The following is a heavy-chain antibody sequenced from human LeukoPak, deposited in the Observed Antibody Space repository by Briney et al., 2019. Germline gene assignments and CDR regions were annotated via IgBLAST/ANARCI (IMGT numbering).Heavy chain of an antibody. D-gene: IGHD5-24*01. Sequence: GGSLRLSCAASGFTFSSYSMNWVRQAPGKGLEWVSSISSSSSYIYYADSVKGRFTISRDNAKNSLYLQMNSLRAEDTAVYYCARDSAWLHGIPFDYWGQGTLVTVSS. J-gene: IGHJ4*02. CDR1: GFTFSSYS. CDR2: ISSSSSYI. V-gene: IGHV3-21*01. CDR3: ARDSAWLHGIPFDY.